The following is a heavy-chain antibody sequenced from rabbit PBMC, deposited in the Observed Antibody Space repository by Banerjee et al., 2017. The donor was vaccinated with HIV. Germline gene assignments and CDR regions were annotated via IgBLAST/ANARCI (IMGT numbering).Heavy chain of an antibody. D-gene: IGHD6-1*01. J-gene: IGHJ3*01. CDR1: GFSFSSSYY. Sequence: QEQLEESGGDLVQPGGSLTLTCKASGFSFSSSYYMCWVRQAPGKGLEWIACIYAGSSGSTYYASWAKGRFTISKTSSTTVTLQMTSLTAADTATYFCARETYYGYDTAGYAPTRLDLWGPGTLVTVS. V-gene: IGHV1S45*01. CDR2: IYAGSSGST. CDR3: ARETYYGYDTAGYAPTRLDL.